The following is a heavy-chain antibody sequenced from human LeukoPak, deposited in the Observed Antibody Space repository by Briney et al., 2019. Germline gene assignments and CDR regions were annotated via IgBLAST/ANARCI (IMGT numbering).Heavy chain of an antibody. J-gene: IGHJ4*02. V-gene: IGHV1-69*13. CDR2: IIPIFGTA. CDR1: GGTFSSYA. CDR3: ARDLAVRGVIMTYFDY. D-gene: IGHD3-10*01. Sequence: GASVKVSCKASGGTFSSYAISWVRQAPGQGLEWMGGIIPIFGTANYAQKFQGRVTITADGSTSTAYMELSSLRSEDTAVYYCARDLAVRGVIMTYFDYWGQGTLVTVSS.